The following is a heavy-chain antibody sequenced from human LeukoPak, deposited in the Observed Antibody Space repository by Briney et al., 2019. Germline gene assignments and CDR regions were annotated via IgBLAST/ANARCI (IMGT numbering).Heavy chain of an antibody. V-gene: IGHV3-33*03. CDR2: IWYGGSNT. CDR3: ATICSTSCYGYYMDV. D-gene: IGHD2-2*01. CDR1: GFTFSTYG. Sequence: GGSLRLSCAASGFTFSTYGMHWVRQAPGKGLEWVAVIWYGGSNTYYADSVKGRFTISRDNAKNSLSLQMNSLRVEDTAVYYCATICSTSCYGYYMDVWGKGTTVTVSS. J-gene: IGHJ6*03.